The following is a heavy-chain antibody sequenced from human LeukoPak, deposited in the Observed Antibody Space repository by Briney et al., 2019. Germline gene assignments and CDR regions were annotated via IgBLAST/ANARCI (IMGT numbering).Heavy chain of an antibody. CDR1: GFTFSSYA. D-gene: IGHD4-17*01. Sequence: LSGGSLRLSCAASGFTFSSYAMSWVRQAPGKGLEWVSTISGSGRGTFYADSVKGRFTISRDNSKSTVFLQMNSLRPEDSTLYYCAKQFLTAVNTWPNIGFGSWGQGTPVIVSA. V-gene: IGHV3-23*01. J-gene: IGHJ4*02. CDR3: AKQFLTAVNTWPNIGFGS. CDR2: ISGSGRGT.